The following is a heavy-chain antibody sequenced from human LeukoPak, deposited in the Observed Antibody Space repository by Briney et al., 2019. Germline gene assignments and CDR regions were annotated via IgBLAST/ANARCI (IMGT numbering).Heavy chain of an antibody. Sequence: PGGSLRLSCAASGFTFSGYGMQWVRQAPGKGLEWVAIISYDGRDKSYEDSVKGRFTISRDNSKNTLYLQMNNLRAEDTAVYYCAKPTTVLTSYYFDYWGQGTLVTVSS. V-gene: IGHV3-30*18. CDR2: ISYDGRDK. CDR1: GFTFSGYG. CDR3: AKPTTVLTSYYFDY. J-gene: IGHJ4*02. D-gene: IGHD4-23*01.